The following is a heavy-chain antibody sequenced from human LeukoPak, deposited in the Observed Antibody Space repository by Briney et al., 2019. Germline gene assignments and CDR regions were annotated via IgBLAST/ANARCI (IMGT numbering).Heavy chain of an antibody. J-gene: IGHJ3*02. CDR2: ISSSGST. V-gene: IGHV4-61*02. Sequence: PSETLSLTCTVSGDSVSSGDYYWSWIRQPAGKGLEWIGRISSSGSTNYNPSLKSRVTISVDTSKNQFSLKLSSVTAADTAVYFCARGPYSYDSSGAFDIWGQGTMVTVSS. CDR3: ARGPYSYDSSGAFDI. D-gene: IGHD3-22*01. CDR1: GDSVSSGDYY.